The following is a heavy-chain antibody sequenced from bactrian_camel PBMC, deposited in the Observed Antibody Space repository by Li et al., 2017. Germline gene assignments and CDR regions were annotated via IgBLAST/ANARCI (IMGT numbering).Heavy chain of an antibody. V-gene: IGHV3S1*01. CDR3: AADCPFGCFIADGCNYVGRRKCVE. CDR1: GYTYSRNC. CDR2: IITSGGST. D-gene: IGHD1*01. J-gene: IGHJ4*01. Sequence: HVQLVESGGGSVQAGGSLRLSCVASGYTYSRNCMAWFRQGPGKEREGVAAIITSGGSTNYADSVKGRFTGSRDISQNTKNTLDLQMNSLNPEDSGMYYCAADCPFGCFIADGCNYVGRRKCVESGPGDPGHR.